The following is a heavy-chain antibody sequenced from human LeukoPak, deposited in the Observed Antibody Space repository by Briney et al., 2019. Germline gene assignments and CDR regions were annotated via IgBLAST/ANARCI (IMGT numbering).Heavy chain of an antibody. V-gene: IGHV3-23*01. CDR3: AKDWAVVIPAVWAGLDY. Sequence: GGSLRLSCAASGFTFSHYAMTWVRQAPGKGLEWVAGKSAGGGSTDYADSVKGRFTISRDKSKNTLYLHMNSLRAEGTAVYYCAKDWAVVIPAVWAGLDYWGQGTLVTVSS. CDR1: GFTFSHYA. D-gene: IGHD2-2*01. CDR2: KSAGGGST. J-gene: IGHJ4*02.